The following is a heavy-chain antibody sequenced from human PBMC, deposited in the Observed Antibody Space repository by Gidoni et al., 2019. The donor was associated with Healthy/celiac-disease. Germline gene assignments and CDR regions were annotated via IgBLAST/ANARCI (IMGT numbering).Heavy chain of an antibody. CDR2: VDPEDGET. J-gene: IGHJ4*02. CDR1: GYTLSDLS. D-gene: IGHD5-12*01. CDR3: ATVHLSGYGVFDY. V-gene: IGHV1-24*01. Sequence: QVPLVPSGAEVQQPGASVQLSCTVSGYTLSDLSMHWGRQAPGQGLEWMGGVDPEDGETIYEEKFQGRVTMTEDTSTDTAYMELRSLRSEDTAVYYCATVHLSGYGVFDYWGQGTLVTVSS.